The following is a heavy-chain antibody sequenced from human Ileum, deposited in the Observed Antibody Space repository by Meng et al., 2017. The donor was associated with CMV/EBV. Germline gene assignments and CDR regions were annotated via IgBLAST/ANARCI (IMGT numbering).Heavy chain of an antibody. V-gene: IGHV1-46*01. CDR3: ARSHTSSQRYFQH. CDR2: INPSGGFA. D-gene: IGHD2-2*01. Sequence: KASGYTFSDYYVNWLRQAPGQGLEWMAVINPSGGFAAYPPKFQGRVTVTRDTSTSILYMELSSLRLEVTATYYCARSHTSSQRYFQHWGQGTLVTVSS. CDR1: GYTFSDYY. J-gene: IGHJ1*01.